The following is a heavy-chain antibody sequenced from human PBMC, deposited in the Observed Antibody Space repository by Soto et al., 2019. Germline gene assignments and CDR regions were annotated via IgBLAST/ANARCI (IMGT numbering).Heavy chain of an antibody. CDR2: SYYSGTT. J-gene: IGHJ5*02. V-gene: IGHV4-39*01. Sequence: SETLSLTCTVSGASISVHSYYWTWLRQPPGKGLEWIGSSYYSGTTYFNPSLKSRATISVDTSKNQFSLRLTSVTAADTAISYCTRRYNWNDNYFDPLGPGALVTISS. D-gene: IGHD1-20*01. CDR3: TRRYNWNDNYFDP. CDR1: GASISVHSYY.